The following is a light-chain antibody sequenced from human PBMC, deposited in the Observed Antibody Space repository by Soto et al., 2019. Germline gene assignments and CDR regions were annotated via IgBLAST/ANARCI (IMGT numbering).Light chain of an antibody. Sequence: EIVLTQSQGTLSLYPGERATLSCRARQSVSSSYLAWYQQKPGQAPRLLIYGASSRATCIPDRFSGIGSGTDFTLTISRLEPEDFAVYYCQQYGRSPLTFGGGTKVEIK. CDR2: GAS. CDR3: QQYGRSPLT. CDR1: QSVSSSY. V-gene: IGKV3-20*01. J-gene: IGKJ4*01.